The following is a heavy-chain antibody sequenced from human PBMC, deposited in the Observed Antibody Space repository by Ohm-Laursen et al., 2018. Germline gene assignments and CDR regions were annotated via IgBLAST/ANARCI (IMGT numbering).Heavy chain of an antibody. CDR3: ARGRSTGWYFFDY. Sequence: SLRLSCAASGFNFGSYGMHWVRQAPGKGLEWLPYISSGGTTIYYADSVKGRFTISRDSAKNSLYLQMNSLRAEDTAVYSCARGRSTGWYFFDYWGQGPLVSVSS. CDR2: ISSGGTTI. D-gene: IGHD6-19*01. J-gene: IGHJ4*02. CDR1: GFNFGSYG. V-gene: IGHV3-48*03.